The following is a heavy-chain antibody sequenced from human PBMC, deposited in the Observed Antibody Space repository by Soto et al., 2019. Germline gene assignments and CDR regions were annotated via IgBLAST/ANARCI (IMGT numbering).Heavy chain of an antibody. V-gene: IGHV3-30-3*01. D-gene: IGHD6-19*01. CDR3: ARDPTGVIAVAGTGWFDP. J-gene: IGHJ5*02. CDR2: ISYDGSNK. CDR1: GFTFSSYA. Sequence: QVQLVESGGGVVQPGRSLRLSCAASGFTFSSYAMHWVRQAPGKGLEWVAVISYDGSNKYYADSVKGRFTISRDNSKNPLYLQMNSLRAEDTAVYYCARDPTGVIAVAGTGWFDPWGQGTLVTVSS.